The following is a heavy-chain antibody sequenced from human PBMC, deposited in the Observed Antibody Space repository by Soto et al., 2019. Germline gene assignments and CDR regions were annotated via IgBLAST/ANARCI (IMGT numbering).Heavy chain of an antibody. CDR1: GFTFSSYG. CDR2: IWYDGSNK. Sequence: GGSLRLSCAASGFTFSSYGMHWVRQAPGKGLEWVAVIWYDGSNKYYADSVKGRFTISRDNSKNTLYLQMNSLRAEDTAVYYCARDFSHYYDSSGPLGYWGQGTLVTVSS. V-gene: IGHV3-33*01. CDR3: ARDFSHYYDSSGPLGY. J-gene: IGHJ4*02. D-gene: IGHD3-22*01.